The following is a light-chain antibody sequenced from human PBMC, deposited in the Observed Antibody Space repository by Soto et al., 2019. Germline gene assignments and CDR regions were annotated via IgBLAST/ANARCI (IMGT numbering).Light chain of an antibody. J-gene: IGLJ1*01. Sequence: QSVLTQPPSVSGAPEQRVTISCSGTSSSIGAGYEVHWYHQLPGTAPKLVVSGNGNRPSGVPDRLSVSKSGTSASLAITGLQAEDEGHYYCQSYDKRLTAYVFGTGTKVTVL. CDR3: QSYDKRLTAYV. CDR2: GNG. CDR1: SSSIGAGYE. V-gene: IGLV1-40*01.